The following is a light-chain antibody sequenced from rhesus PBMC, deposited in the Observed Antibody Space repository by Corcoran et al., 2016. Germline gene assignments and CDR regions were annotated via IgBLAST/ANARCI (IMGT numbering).Light chain of an antibody. V-gene: IGLV2-23*01. CDR1: SSDIGAYNY. CDR2: DVN. Sequence: QTALTQPPSVSGSPGQSVTISCTGSSSDIGAYNYVSWYQQSPGKAPKVMIYDVNNRPSGVSDRFSGSKSGNTASLIISGLQSDDESDYFCVSYAGSNTFVFGSGTHLTVL. J-gene: IGLJ1*01. CDR3: VSYAGSNTFV.